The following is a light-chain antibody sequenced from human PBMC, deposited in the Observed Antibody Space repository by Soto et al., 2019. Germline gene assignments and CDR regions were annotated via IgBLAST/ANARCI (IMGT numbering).Light chain of an antibody. CDR3: QQINSYPWT. J-gene: IGKJ1*01. CDR2: AAS. Sequence: IQMTQSPSTLSAYVGDRVTITCRASQDISGYLAWFQQKPGKALKLLISAASTVQSGVPSRFSGSGSGTEFTLTLSSLQPEDFATYYCQQINSYPWTFGQGTK. CDR1: QDISGY. V-gene: IGKV1-9*01.